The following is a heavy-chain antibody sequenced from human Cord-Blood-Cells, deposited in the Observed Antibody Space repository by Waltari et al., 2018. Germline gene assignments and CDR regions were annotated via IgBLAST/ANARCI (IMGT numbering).Heavy chain of an antibody. CDR1: GGSFSGYY. V-gene: IGHV4-34*01. D-gene: IGHD3-3*01. Sequence: QVQLQQWGAGLLKPSETLSLTCAVYGGSFSGYYWSWIRQPPGKGLVWIGEIKHSGNTTYNPSLKSRVTISVDTSKNQFSLKLSSVTAADTAVYYCARVLPRYYDFWSGYNWFDPWGQGTLVTVSS. J-gene: IGHJ5*02. CDR3: ARVLPRYYDFWSGYNWFDP. CDR2: IKHSGNT.